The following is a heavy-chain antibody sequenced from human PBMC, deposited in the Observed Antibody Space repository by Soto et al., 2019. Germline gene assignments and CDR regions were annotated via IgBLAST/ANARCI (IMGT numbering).Heavy chain of an antibody. V-gene: IGHV1-69*06. D-gene: IGHD3-9*01. J-gene: IGHJ5*02. CDR1: GGTFSSYA. Sequence: KVSCQASGGTFSSYAISWVRQAPGQGLEWMGGIIPIFGTANYAQKFQGRVTITADKSTSTAYMELSSLRSEDTAVYYCARGDLLRYFNWFDPWGQGTLVTVSS. CDR3: ARGDLLRYFNWFDP. CDR2: IIPIFGTA.